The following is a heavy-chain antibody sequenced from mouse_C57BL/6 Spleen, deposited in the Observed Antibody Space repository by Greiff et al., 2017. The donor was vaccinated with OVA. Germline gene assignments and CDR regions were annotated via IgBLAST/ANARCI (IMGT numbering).Heavy chain of an antibody. V-gene: IGHV1-59*01. Sequence: QVQLQQPGAELVRPGTSVKLSCKASGYTFTSYWMHWVKQRPGQGLEWIGVIDPSDSYTNSTQKFKGKATLTVDTSSSTAYMQLSSLTSEASSVSCSARITTVVATDYWGQGTTLTVSS. CDR1: GYTFTSYW. D-gene: IGHD1-1*01. CDR2: IDPSDSYT. CDR3: ARITTVVATDY. J-gene: IGHJ2*01.